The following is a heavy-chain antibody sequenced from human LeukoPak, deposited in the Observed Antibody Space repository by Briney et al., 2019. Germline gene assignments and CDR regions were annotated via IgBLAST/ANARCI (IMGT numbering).Heavy chain of an antibody. CDR2: IYTTGTT. Sequence: SETLSLTCTVSGDSMRIGTFYWNWIRQPAGKGLEWIGRIYTTGTTHYNPSLKSRVTISVDTSKNQFSLKLSSVTAADTAVYYCARVASSSSFDYWGQGTLVTVSS. D-gene: IGHD6-6*01. CDR3: ARVASSSSFDY. CDR1: GDSMRIGTFY. J-gene: IGHJ4*02. V-gene: IGHV4-61*02.